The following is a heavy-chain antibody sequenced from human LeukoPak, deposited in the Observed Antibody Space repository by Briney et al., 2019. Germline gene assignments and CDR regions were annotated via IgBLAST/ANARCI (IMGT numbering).Heavy chain of an antibody. V-gene: IGHV1-69*05. Sequence: SVKVSCKASGGTFSRYAISWVRQAPGQGLEWMGGIIPMFGTANYAQKFQGRVTIITDESTSTAYMELSSLRSEDTAVYYCARHDYGGNSDAGYYWGQGTLVTVSS. CDR1: GGTFSRYA. D-gene: IGHD4-23*01. J-gene: IGHJ4*02. CDR3: ARHDYGGNSDAGYY. CDR2: IIPMFGTA.